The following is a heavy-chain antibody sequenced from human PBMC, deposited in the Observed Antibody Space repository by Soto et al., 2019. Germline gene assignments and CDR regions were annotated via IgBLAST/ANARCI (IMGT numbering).Heavy chain of an antibody. CDR3: AKVRIVVVPAAPDY. J-gene: IGHJ4*02. CDR2: IKHDGSES. Sequence: GGSLRLSCAASGFTFSSYWMTWVRQAPGKALEWLANIKHDGSESNYVDSVKGRFTISRDNAENSVYLQMNSLRVEDTAVYYCAKVRIVVVPAAPDYWGQGTLVTVSS. D-gene: IGHD2-2*01. V-gene: IGHV3-7*05. CDR1: GFTFSSYW.